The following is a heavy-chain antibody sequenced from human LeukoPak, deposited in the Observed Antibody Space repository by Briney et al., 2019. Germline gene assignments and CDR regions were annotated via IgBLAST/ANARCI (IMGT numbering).Heavy chain of an antibody. Sequence: PGGSLRLSCTGSGFPFGDYAMSWYRQAPGKGLQWVAFIRGKGYGGTTEYAAPVKGRFTISRDDSKSIAYLQMDSLKIEDTAVYYCSRASPGTGYYALACDYWGQGSLVTVSS. V-gene: IGHV3-49*03. CDR3: SRASPGTGYYALACDY. D-gene: IGHD3-10*01. CDR2: IRGKGYGGTT. J-gene: IGHJ4*02. CDR1: GFPFGDYA.